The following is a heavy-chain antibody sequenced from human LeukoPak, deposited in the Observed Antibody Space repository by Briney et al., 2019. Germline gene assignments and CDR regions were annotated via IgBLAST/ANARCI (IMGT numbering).Heavy chain of an antibody. D-gene: IGHD3-22*01. CDR3: AKVAQSSAYYPNWFDP. CDR2: TGNKANSYTT. J-gene: IGHJ5*02. Sequence: PGGSLRLSCAASGFTFSDHYMDWVRQAPGKGLEWVGRTGNKANSYTTKYAASVKGRFTISRDDSKNSLYLQMNSLRAEDTAVYYCAKVAQSSAYYPNWFDPWGQGTLVTVSS. V-gene: IGHV3-72*01. CDR1: GFTFSDHY.